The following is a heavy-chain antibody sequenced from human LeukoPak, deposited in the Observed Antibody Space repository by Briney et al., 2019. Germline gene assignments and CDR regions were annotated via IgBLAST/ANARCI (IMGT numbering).Heavy chain of an antibody. CDR1: GFTFSSYA. V-gene: IGHV3-48*04. CDR2: ISSSSSTI. J-gene: IGHJ3*02. Sequence: QPGGSLRLSCAASGFTFSSYAMNWVRQAPGKGLEWLSYISSSSSTIYYADSVKGRITISRDNAKNSLYLQMNSLRAEDTAVYYCATSAAGSGSYPDPFDIWGQGTMVTVSS. D-gene: IGHD3-10*01. CDR3: ATSAAGSGSYPDPFDI.